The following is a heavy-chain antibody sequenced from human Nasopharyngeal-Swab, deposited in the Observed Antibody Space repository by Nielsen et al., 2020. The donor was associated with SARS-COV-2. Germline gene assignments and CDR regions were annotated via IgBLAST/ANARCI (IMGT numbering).Heavy chain of an antibody. Sequence: GESLKISCAASGFTFSNAWMSWVRQAPGKGLEWVGRIKSKTDGGTTDYAAPVKGRFTISRDDSKNTLYLQMNSLKTEDTAVYYCTTVGVYYDSSGYYGGEGDIYFDYWGQGTLVTVSS. CDR3: TTVGVYYDSSGYYGGEGDIYFDY. V-gene: IGHV3-15*01. CDR1: GFTFSNAW. CDR2: IKSKTDGGTT. J-gene: IGHJ4*02. D-gene: IGHD3-22*01.